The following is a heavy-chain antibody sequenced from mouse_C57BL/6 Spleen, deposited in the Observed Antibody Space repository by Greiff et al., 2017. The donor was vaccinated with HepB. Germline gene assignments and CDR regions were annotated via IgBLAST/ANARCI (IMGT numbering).Heavy chain of an antibody. J-gene: IGHJ4*01. D-gene: IGHD1-1*01. V-gene: IGHV1-64*01. Sequence: QVQLKQPGAELVKPGASVKLSCKASGYTFTSYWMHWVKQRPGQGLEWIGMIHPNSGSTNYNEKFKSKATLTVDKSSSTAYMQLSSLTSEDSAVYYCARSTFITTVVAPYYYAMDYWGQGTSVTVSS. CDR2: IHPNSGST. CDR1: GYTFTSYW. CDR3: ARSTFITTVVAPYYYAMDY.